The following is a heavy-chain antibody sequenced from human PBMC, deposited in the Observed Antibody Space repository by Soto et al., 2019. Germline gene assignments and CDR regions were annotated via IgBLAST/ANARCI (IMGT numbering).Heavy chain of an antibody. CDR3: ARGGALVAATKPWLDY. V-gene: IGHV4-34*01. Sequence: SETLSLTCAVYGGSFSGYYWSWIRQPPGKGLEWIGEINHSGSTNYNPSLKSRVTISVDTSKNQFSLKLSSVTAADTAVYYCARGGALVAATKPWLDYWGQGTLVTVSS. CDR2: INHSGST. D-gene: IGHD2-15*01. CDR1: GGSFSGYY. J-gene: IGHJ4*02.